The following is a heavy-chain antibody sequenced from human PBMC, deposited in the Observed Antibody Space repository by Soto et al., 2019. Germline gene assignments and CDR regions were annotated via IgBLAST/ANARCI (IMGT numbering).Heavy chain of an antibody. V-gene: IGHV1-8*01. CDR1: GYTFTSYD. CDR3: ARGGSSWYGNYYYGMDV. CDR2: MNPNSGNT. Sequence: QGQLVQSGAEVKKPGASVKVSCKASGYTFTSYDINWVRKATGKGLEWMGWMNPNSGNTGYAQKFQGRVTMTRNTSRSTAYMELSSLRSEDTAVYYCARGGSSWYGNYYYGMDVWGQGTTVTVSS. J-gene: IGHJ6*02. D-gene: IGHD6-13*01.